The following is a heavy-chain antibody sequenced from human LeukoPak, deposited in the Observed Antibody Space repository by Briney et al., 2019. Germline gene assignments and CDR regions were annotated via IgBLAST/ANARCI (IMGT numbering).Heavy chain of an antibody. J-gene: IGHJ5*02. CDR2: ISSSSSYI. V-gene: IGHV3-21*01. CDR1: GFTFSSYS. CDR3: ARDRVAWYAVNWFDL. D-gene: IGHD2-8*01. Sequence: GGSLRLSCAASGFTFSSYSMNWVRQAPGEGLEWVSSISSSSSYIYYADSVKGRFTISRDNAKNSLYLQMNSLRAEDTAVYYCARDRVAWYAVNWFDLWGQGTLVTVSS.